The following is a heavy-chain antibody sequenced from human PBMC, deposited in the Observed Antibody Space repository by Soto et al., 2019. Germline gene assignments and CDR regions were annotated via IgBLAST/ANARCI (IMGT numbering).Heavy chain of an antibody. CDR3: ATARHYYYYYYMDV. J-gene: IGHJ6*03. CDR1: GGSFSSYY. V-gene: IGHV4-34*01. Sequence: PSETLSLTCAVYGGSFSSYYWRWIRQPPGKGLEWIGEINHSGSTNYNPSLKSRVTISVDTSKNQLPLKLSSVTAADTAVYYCATARHYYYYYYMDVWGKGTTVTVSS. CDR2: INHSGST.